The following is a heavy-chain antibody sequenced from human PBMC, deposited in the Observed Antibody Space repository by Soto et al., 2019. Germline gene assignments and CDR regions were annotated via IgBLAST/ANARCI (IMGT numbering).Heavy chain of an antibody. D-gene: IGHD5-12*01. J-gene: IGHJ4*02. CDR3: ARHAEICVGNDCHRHFDS. V-gene: IGHV3-7*03. Sequence: EVQLAESGGGLVQSGGSLRLSCAASGFTFSDYWMNWVRQARGKGLEWVASIREDGGETHYVDSVKGRFTISRDNARKSVYLQMNNLRVEDTAVYYGARHAEICVGNDCHRHFDSWGQGTLVTVSS. CDR2: IREDGGET. CDR1: GFTFSDYW.